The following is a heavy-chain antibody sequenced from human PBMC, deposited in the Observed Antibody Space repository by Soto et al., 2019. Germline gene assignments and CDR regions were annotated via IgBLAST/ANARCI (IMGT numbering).Heavy chain of an antibody. V-gene: IGHV1-18*04. Sequence: ASVKVSCKASGYTFTSYGLNWVRRAPGQGLEWMGRIASHDGSTVSAQSFQGRLTLTRDTFTNTAYLELGALTSDDTGLYFCWRNDGDDSTNFWGQGTLVTVSS. J-gene: IGHJ4*02. CDR3: WRNDGDDSTNF. CDR1: GYTFTSYG. CDR2: IASHDGST. D-gene: IGHD3-22*01.